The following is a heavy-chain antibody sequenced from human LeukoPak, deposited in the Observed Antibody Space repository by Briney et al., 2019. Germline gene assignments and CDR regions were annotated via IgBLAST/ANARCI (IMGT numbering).Heavy chain of an antibody. CDR2: IYYSGST. J-gene: IGHJ4*02. CDR1: GGSISSSSYY. V-gene: IGHV4-39*01. CDR3: AIPVAGPLYFDY. Sequence: SETLSLTCTVSGGSISSSSYYWGWIRQPPGKGLEWIGSIYYSGSTYYNPSLKSRVTISVDTSKNQFPLKLSSVTAADTAVYYCAIPVAGPLYFDYWGQGTLVTVSS. D-gene: IGHD6-19*01.